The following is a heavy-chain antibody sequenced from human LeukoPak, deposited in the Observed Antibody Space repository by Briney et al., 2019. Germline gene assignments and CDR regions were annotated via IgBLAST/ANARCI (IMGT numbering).Heavy chain of an antibody. CDR1: AFTFSSYA. D-gene: IGHD3-22*01. Sequence: GGSLRLSCAASAFTFSSYAMGWVRQAPGKGLEWVSGISSSGDSTHYADSVKARFTISRDNSKSTLYLQMNSLRAEDTAIYYCAKGDFYDSTDLDYRGQGTLVTVSS. J-gene: IGHJ4*02. CDR3: AKGDFYDSTDLDY. CDR2: ISSSGDST. V-gene: IGHV3-23*01.